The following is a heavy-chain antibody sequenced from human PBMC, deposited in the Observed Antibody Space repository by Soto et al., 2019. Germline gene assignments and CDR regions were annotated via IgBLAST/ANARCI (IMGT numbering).Heavy chain of an antibody. CDR3: STHGRYYYFLCGSGHHHYYYYGMDV. CDR2: IIPTFCTT. J-gene: IGHJ6*02. V-gene: IGHV1-69*13. D-gene: IGHD3-3*01. Sequence: SVKVACKASGGTFSSYAMSWVRQAPGQGLEWMGGIIPTFCTTTYAQKFQGGSTITSDESTITSYMVLTSLSSEDTAVYYCSTHGRYYYFLCGSGHHHYYYYGMDVWGQGTTVTVSS. CDR1: GGTFSSYA.